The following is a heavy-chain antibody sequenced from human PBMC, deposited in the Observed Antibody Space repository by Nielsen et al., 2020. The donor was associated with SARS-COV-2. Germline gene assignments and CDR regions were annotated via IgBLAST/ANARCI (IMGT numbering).Heavy chain of an antibody. Sequence: SETLSLTCTVSGGSISSSSYYWGWIRQPPGKGLEWIGYIYYSGSTNYNPSLKSRVTISVDTSKNQFSLKLSSVTAADTAVYYCATTSDYVWGSYRGGGMDVWGQGTTVTVSS. CDR3: ATTSDYVWGSYRGGGMDV. V-gene: IGHV4-61*05. J-gene: IGHJ6*02. CDR2: IYYSGST. CDR1: GGSISSSSYY. D-gene: IGHD3-16*02.